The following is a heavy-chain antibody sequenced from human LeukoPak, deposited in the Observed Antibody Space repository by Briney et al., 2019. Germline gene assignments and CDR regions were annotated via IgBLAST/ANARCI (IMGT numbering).Heavy chain of an antibody. J-gene: IGHJ4*02. V-gene: IGHV1-69*04. Sequence: GSSVKVSCKASGGTFSSYAISWVRQAPGQGLEWMGRIIPIFGIANYAQKFQGRVTITADKSMSTAYMELSSLRSEDTAVYYCARVRKAAGTYYFDYRGQGTLVTVSS. CDR3: ARVRKAAGTYYFDY. D-gene: IGHD6-13*01. CDR1: GGTFSSYA. CDR2: IIPIFGIA.